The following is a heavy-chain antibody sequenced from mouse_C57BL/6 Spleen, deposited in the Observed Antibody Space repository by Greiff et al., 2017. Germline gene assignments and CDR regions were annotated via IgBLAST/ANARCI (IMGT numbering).Heavy chain of an antibody. CDR2: INPSTGGT. V-gene: IGHV1-42*01. D-gene: IGHD1-1*01. J-gene: IGHJ2*01. CDR1: GYSFTGYY. CDR3: ARSSITTVGAY. Sequence: EVQLQQSGPELVKPGASVKISCKASGYSFTGYYMNWVKQSPEKSLEWIGEINPSTGGTTYNQKFKAKATLTVDKSSSTAYMQLKSLTSEDSAVYYCARSSITTVGAYWGQGTTLTVSS.